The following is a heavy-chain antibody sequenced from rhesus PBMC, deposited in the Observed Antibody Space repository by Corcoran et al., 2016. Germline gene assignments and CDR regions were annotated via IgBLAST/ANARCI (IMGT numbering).Heavy chain of an antibody. Sequence: EVQLVESGGGLAQPGGSLRLSCAASGFTFSDYYMHWVRQASGKGLECVSRSSNGGGSTWYEDSVKGRFTISREKAKNTLYLQMNSLRAEDTAVYYCARDRNYYSGSYWIDYWGQGVLVTVSS. CDR1: GFTFSDYY. CDR2: SSNGGGST. CDR3: ARDRNYYSGSYWIDY. V-gene: IGHV3-59*01. D-gene: IGHD3-16*01. J-gene: IGHJ4*01.